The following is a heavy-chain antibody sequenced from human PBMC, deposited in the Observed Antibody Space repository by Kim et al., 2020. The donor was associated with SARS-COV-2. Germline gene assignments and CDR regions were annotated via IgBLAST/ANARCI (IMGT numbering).Heavy chain of an antibody. CDR3: ARGAGGAVAGWRGFDY. J-gene: IGHJ4*02. Sequence: KFQGRVTITADESTSTAYMELSSLRSEDTAVYYCARGAGGAVAGWRGFDYWGQGTLVTVSS. D-gene: IGHD6-19*01. V-gene: IGHV1-69*01.